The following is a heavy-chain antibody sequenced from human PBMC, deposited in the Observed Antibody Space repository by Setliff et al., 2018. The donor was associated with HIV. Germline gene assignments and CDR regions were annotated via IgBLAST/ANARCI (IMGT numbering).Heavy chain of an antibody. CDR3: ARGARLLAGYSDRWDYYYMAV. CDR1: GFSFDDYG. D-gene: IGHD6-13*01. V-gene: IGHV3-20*04. J-gene: IGHJ6*03. Sequence: AGSLRLSCAASGFSFDDYGMSWVRQAPGKGLEWVSGINWNGDSTDYADSVKGRFTISRDNAKNSLYLQMNGLRAEDTAVYYCARGARLLAGYSDRWDYYYMAVWGKGTTVTVSS. CDR2: INWNGDST.